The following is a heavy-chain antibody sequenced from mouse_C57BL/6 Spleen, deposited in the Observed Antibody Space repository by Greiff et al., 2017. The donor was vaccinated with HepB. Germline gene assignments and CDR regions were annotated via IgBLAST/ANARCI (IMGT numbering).Heavy chain of an antibody. V-gene: IGHV3-6*01. Sequence: DVKLQESGPGLVKPSQSLSLTCSVTGYSITSGYYWNWIRQFPGNKLEWMGYISYDGSNNYNPSLKNRISITRDTSKNQFFLKLNSVTTEDTATYYCARGRYDYDGGFAYWGQGTLVTVSA. J-gene: IGHJ3*01. CDR2: ISYDGSN. CDR3: ARGRYDYDGGFAY. CDR1: GYSITSGYY. D-gene: IGHD2-4*01.